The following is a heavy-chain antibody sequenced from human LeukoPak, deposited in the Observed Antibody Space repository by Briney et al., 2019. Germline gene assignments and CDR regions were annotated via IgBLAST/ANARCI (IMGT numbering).Heavy chain of an antibody. Sequence: ASVKVSCKASGYTFTGYYLHRVRQAPGQGLEWMGCVNPNSGDTNYAQKFQGSVTMTRDTSISTVYMELSGLRSDDTAVYYCARASGSYWWFDSWGQGTLVTVSS. CDR3: ARASGSYWWFDS. V-gene: IGHV1-2*02. CDR1: GYTFTGYY. CDR2: VNPNSGDT. J-gene: IGHJ5*01. D-gene: IGHD1-26*01.